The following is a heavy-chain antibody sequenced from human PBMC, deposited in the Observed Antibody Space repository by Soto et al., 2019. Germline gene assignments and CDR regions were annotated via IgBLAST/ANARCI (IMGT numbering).Heavy chain of an antibody. J-gene: IGHJ4*02. Sequence: SETLSLSCTVSGGSISNHYWSWIRQPPGKGLEWIGYIYYNGNTNYNPSLKSRVTMSVDTSKNQISLKLSSVTAADTAVYYCTRAHWYSEYCGQATLVTVSS. CDR3: TRAHWYSEY. CDR2: IYYNGNT. V-gene: IGHV4-59*11. D-gene: IGHD1-1*01. CDR1: GGSISNHY.